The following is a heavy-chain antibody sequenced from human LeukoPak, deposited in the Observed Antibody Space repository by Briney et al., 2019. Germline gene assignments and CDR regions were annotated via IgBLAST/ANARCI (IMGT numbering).Heavy chain of an antibody. J-gene: IGHJ3*02. Sequence: SQTLSLTCTVSGDSISSAFYYWSWMRQHPGKGLEWIGYIYHSRTTYYNPSLKTRVTMSLDTSRSQFSLKLYSVPAADTAVYYCARNLGAVVTPGWAYDIWGQGTMVTVSS. D-gene: IGHD4-23*01. V-gene: IGHV4-31*03. CDR2: IYHSRTT. CDR1: GDSISSAFYY. CDR3: ARNLGAVVTPGWAYDI.